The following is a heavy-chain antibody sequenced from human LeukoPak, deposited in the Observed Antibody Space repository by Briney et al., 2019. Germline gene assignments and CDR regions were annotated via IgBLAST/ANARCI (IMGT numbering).Heavy chain of an antibody. D-gene: IGHD5-18*01. V-gene: IGHV4-34*01. J-gene: IGHJ4*02. Sequence: NSSETLSLTCAVYGGSFSGYYWGWIRQPPGKGLEWIGEINHSGSTNYNPSLKSRVTISVDTSKNQFSLKLSSVTAADTAVYYCARAGYSYGYYFDYWGQGTLVTVSS. CDR3: ARAGYSYGYYFDY. CDR1: GGSFSGYY. CDR2: INHSGST.